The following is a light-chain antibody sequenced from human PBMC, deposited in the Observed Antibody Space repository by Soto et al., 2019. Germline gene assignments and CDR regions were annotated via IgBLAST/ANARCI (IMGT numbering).Light chain of an antibody. J-gene: IGKJ3*01. CDR2: AAS. CDR3: QQNYRTPPS. CDR1: QSIITY. Sequence: DIQMTQSPSFLSASLGDRVTITCRASQSIITYLNWYQQKPGKAPKLLIYAASSLQSGVPSRFSGSGSGTDFTLTISSLQPEDFASYYCQQNYRTPPSFGPGNRVEI. V-gene: IGKV1-39*01.